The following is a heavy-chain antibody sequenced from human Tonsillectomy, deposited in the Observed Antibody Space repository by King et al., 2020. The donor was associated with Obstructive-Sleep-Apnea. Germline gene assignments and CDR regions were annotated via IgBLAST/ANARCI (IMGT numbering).Heavy chain of an antibody. CDR1: GYAFTSSD. J-gene: IGHJ4*02. Sequence: VQLVESGAEVKKPGASVKVSCKASGYAFTSSDITWVRQATGQGLEWMGWMNPNSGNTGYAQKLQGRVTMTMNNSISTAYMELSSLRSEDTAVYYCATRRGAGSSDYWGQGTLVTVSS. CDR3: ATRRGAGSSDY. D-gene: IGHD2-2*01. V-gene: IGHV1-8*01. CDR2: MNPNSGNT.